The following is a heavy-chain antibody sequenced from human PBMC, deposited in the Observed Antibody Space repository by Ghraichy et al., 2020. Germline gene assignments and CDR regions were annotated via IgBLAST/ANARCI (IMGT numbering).Heavy chain of an antibody. CDR2: INAGNGNT. V-gene: IGHV1-3*01. Sequence: ASVKVSCKASGYTFTSYAMHWVRQAPGQRLEWMGWINAGNGNTKYSQKFQCRVTITRDTSASTAYMELSSLRSEDTAVYYCARDPYYDFWSGYLSYYYYYGMDVWGQGTTVTVSS. D-gene: IGHD3-3*01. CDR3: ARDPYYDFWSGYLSYYYYYGMDV. CDR1: GYTFTSYA. J-gene: IGHJ6*02.